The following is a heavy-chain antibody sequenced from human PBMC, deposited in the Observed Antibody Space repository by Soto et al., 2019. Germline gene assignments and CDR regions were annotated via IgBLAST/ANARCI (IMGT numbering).Heavy chain of an antibody. Sequence: GGSLRLSCAASGFTFSSYAMSWVRQAPGKGLEWVSAISGSGGSTYYADFVKGRFTISRDNSKNTLYLQMNSLRAEDTAVYYCAKSVSGYDYLGPDYWGQGPLATAPQ. D-gene: IGHD5-12*01. CDR2: ISGSGGST. CDR3: AKSVSGYDYLGPDY. V-gene: IGHV3-23*01. J-gene: IGHJ4*02. CDR1: GFTFSSYA.